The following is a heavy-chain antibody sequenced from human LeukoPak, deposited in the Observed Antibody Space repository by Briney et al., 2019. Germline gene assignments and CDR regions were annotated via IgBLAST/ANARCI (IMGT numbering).Heavy chain of an antibody. D-gene: IGHD3-10*01. CDR2: ISSTSADI. Sequence: ETLSLTCTVSGGSISSYYWNWIRQPPGKGLEWISYISSTSADIYYVDSVKGRFTISRDNAKNSLYLQMNSLRAEDTAIYYCARRGPYFDYWGRGILVTVSS. CDR1: GGSISSYY. V-gene: IGHV3-21*05. J-gene: IGHJ4*02. CDR3: ARRGPYFDY.